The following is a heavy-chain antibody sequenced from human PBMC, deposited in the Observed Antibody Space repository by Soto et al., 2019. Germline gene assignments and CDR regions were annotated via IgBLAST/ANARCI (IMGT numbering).Heavy chain of an antibody. Sequence: GESLKISCRGSGNSFTSYWIGWVRQMPGKGLEWMGIIYPGDSDTRYSPSFQGQVTISADKSVTTAYLQWSSLKASDTAMYYCARVALWFEELPPHFDYWGQGTLVTVSS. J-gene: IGHJ4*02. CDR3: ARVALWFEELPPHFDY. V-gene: IGHV5-51*01. D-gene: IGHD3-10*01. CDR2: IYPGDSDT. CDR1: GNSFTSYW.